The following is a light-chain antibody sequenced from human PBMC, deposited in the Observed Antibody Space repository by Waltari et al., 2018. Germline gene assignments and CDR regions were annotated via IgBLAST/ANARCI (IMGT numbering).Light chain of an antibody. V-gene: IGLV7-43*01. CDR3: LLYYGGAQV. J-gene: IGLJ3*02. Sequence: QTVVTQEPSLTVSPGGTVTLTCASSTGAVTSGFYPSWFQQKPGQPPRALIYSTNNKHSWTPCRFSGSLLGGKAALTLSGVQVEDEAEYYCLLYYGGAQVFGGGTKLTVL. CDR1: TGAVTSGFY. CDR2: STN.